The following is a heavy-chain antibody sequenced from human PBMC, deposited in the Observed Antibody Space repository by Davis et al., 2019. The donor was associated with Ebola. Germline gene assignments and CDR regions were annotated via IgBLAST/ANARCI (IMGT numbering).Heavy chain of an antibody. CDR1: GGSISSYY. D-gene: IGHD2-15*01. CDR3: ARDGGIGCSGGSCYIDY. V-gene: IGHV4-59*12. Sequence: MPSETLSLTCTVSGGSISSYYWSWIRQPPGKGLEWIGYIYYSGSTNYNPSLKSRVTISVDKSKNQFSLKLSSVTAADTAVYYCARDGGIGCSGGSCYIDYWGQGTLVTVSS. CDR2: IYYSGST. J-gene: IGHJ4*02.